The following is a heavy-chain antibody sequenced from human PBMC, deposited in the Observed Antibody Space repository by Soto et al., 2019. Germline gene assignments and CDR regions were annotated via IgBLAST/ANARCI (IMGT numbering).Heavy chain of an antibody. D-gene: IGHD1-1*01. J-gene: IGHJ4*02. CDR1: GYSISSDYY. CDR3: ETQLESYFDY. CDR2: IYHSGST. Sequence: XETLSLTSAVAGYSISSDYYGGWIRQPPGKGLEWIGSIYHSGSTYYNPSLKSRVTISVDTSKNQFSLKLSSVTAADTAVYYCETQLESYFDYWGQGTLVTAPQ. V-gene: IGHV4-38-2*01.